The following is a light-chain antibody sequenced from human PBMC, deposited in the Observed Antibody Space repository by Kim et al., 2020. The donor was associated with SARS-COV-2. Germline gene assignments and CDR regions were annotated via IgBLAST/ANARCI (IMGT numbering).Light chain of an antibody. J-gene: IGKJ1*01. CDR2: AAS. V-gene: IGKV1-27*01. CDR1: QDISNY. CDR3: QKCDSAPWT. Sequence: GDRVTITCRASQDISNYLAWFQLKPGKAPKLLIYAASALQPGVPSRFSGSGSGTDFTLTVTSLQPEDAATYYCQKCDSAPWTFGQGTKVDIK.